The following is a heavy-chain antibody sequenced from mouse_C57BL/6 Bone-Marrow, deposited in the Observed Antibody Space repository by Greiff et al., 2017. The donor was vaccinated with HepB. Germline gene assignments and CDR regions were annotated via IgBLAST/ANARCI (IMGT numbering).Heavy chain of an antibody. D-gene: IGHD3-2*02. V-gene: IGHV1-55*01. J-gene: IGHJ2*01. CDR2: ISPGSGRT. CDR1: GYTFTSYW. CDR3: ARAYSSGYRYFDY. Sequence: VQLQQPGAELVKPGASVKMSCKASGYTFTSYWITWVKQRPGQGLEWIGDISPGSGRTNYNEKFKSKATLTVDTSSSTAYMQLSSLTSEDSAVYYGARAYSSGYRYFDYWGQGTTLTVSS.